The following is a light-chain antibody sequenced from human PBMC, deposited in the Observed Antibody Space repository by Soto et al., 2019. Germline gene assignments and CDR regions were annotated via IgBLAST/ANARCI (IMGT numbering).Light chain of an antibody. CDR1: SSDVGGYNY. CDR2: DVS. J-gene: IGLJ1*01. Sequence: QPALTQPVSVSGSPGQSITISCTGTSSDVGGYNYVSWYQQHPGKAPKLMIYDVSNRPSGVSNRFSGSKSGNTASLTISGLQAEDEADYYCSSYTSSSTYVFGTGTKVTVL. V-gene: IGLV2-14*01. CDR3: SSYTSSSTYV.